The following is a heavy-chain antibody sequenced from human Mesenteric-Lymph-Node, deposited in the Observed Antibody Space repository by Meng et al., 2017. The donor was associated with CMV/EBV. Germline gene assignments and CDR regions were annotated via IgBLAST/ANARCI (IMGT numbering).Heavy chain of an antibody. CDR1: SFSGYY. J-gene: IGHJ4*02. CDR3: ARDGGYCSSTSCYPSGLDY. CDR2: INHSGST. V-gene: IGHV4-34*01. D-gene: IGHD2-2*01. Sequence: SFSGYYWSWIRQPPGKGLEWIGEINHSGSTNYNPSLKSRVTISVDKSKNQFSLKLSSVTAADTAVYYCARDGGYCSSTSCYPSGLDYWGQGTLVTVSS.